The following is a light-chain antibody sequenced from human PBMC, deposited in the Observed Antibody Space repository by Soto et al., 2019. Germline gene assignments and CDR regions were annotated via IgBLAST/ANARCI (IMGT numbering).Light chain of an antibody. V-gene: IGKV3-20*01. J-gene: IGKJ1*01. Sequence: EIVLTQSPGTLSLSPGERATLSCRASETISNNYVAWYQQRPGQAPRLLIYLASNRAAGVPDRFRGSGSGADFTLTISTVEPEDFGVYVCQQYGSAPWPFGQGTNVDLK. CDR2: LAS. CDR1: ETISNNY. CDR3: QQYGSAPWP.